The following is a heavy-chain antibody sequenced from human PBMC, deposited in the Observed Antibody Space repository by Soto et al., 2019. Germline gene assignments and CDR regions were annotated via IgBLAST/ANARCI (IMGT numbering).Heavy chain of an antibody. V-gene: IGHV3-53*01. J-gene: IGHJ4*02. CDR2: IYSGGST. D-gene: IGHD6-13*01. Sequence: GGSLRLSCAASGFTVSSNYMSWVRQAPGKGLEWVSVIYSGGSTYYAESVKGRFTISRDNSKNTLYLRMNSLRPEDTAVYYCARDRGSSWYYFDYWGQGTLVTVSS. CDR3: ARDRGSSWYYFDY. CDR1: GFTVSSNY.